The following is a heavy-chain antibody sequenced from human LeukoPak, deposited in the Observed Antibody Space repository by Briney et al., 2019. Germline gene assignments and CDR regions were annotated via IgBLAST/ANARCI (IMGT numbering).Heavy chain of an antibody. CDR1: GGSISSYY. CDR2: IYYSGST. V-gene: IGHV4-59*01. Sequence: SETLSLTCTVSGGSISSYYWSWIRQPPGKGQEWIGYIYYSGSTNYNPSLKSRVTISVDTSKNQFSLKLSSVTAADTAVYYCARAGGLRFLEWLLYDYWGQGTPVTVSS. CDR3: ARAGGLRFLEWLLYDY. D-gene: IGHD3-3*01. J-gene: IGHJ4*02.